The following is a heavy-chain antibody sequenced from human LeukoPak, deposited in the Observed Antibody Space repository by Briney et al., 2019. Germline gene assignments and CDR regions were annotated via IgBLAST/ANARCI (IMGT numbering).Heavy chain of an antibody. V-gene: IGHV3-7*03. CDR3: ARNNGMDV. Sequence: GGSLRLSCVASGFPFSSYWMTWVRQVPGRGPEWVANVNRDGSETYYLDSVKGRFTISKDNAKNSLYLQMNSLRAEDTALYHCARNNGMDVWGQGTTVIVSS. J-gene: IGHJ6*02. CDR1: GFPFSSYW. CDR2: VNRDGSET.